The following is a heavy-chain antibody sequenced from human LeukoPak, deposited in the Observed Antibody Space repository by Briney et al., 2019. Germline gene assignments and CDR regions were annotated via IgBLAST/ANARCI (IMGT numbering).Heavy chain of an antibody. D-gene: IGHD2-2*01. V-gene: IGHV3-23*01. CDR2: LTPAGTT. Sequence: PGGSLRLSCAASGFTFSTYFMGWVRQAPGKGLEWVSALTPAGTTFYADIVKGRFSVSRDNSKNTLSLQMNSLRAEDTAVYYCVKESPYPEGSTARIYYFDNWGQGTLVTVSS. CDR3: VKESPYPEGSTARIYYFDN. J-gene: IGHJ4*02. CDR1: GFTFSTYF.